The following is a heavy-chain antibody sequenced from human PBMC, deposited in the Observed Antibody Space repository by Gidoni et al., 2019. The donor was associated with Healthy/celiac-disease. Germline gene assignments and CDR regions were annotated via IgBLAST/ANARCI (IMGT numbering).Heavy chain of an antibody. J-gene: IGHJ3*02. CDR2: ISSSSSYI. V-gene: IGHV3-21*06. Sequence: EVQLVESGGGLVKPGGSLRLSCAASGFTCSSYSMNWVRQAPGKGLECVSSISSSSSYIYYADSVKGRFTISRDNAKNSLYLQMNSLRAEDTAVYYCARTGPEITMIVVAQAFDIWGQGTMVTVSS. CDR3: ARTGPEITMIVVAQAFDI. D-gene: IGHD3-22*01. CDR1: GFTCSSYS.